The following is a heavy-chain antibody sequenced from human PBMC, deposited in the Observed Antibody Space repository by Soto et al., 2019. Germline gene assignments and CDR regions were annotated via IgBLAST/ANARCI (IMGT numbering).Heavy chain of an antibody. V-gene: IGHV1-46*01. J-gene: IGHJ4*02. D-gene: IGHD6-13*01. Sequence: QVQLVQSGAEVKKPGASVKVSCKVSGYSFTSYYMHWVRQAPGQGLEWMGVINPDAGSTTYAQKFQGRVTMTRDTSTSTVYMELSSLRSDDTALYCCARAGSWYDYWGQGTLVTVSS. CDR1: GYSFTSYY. CDR3: ARAGSWYDY. CDR2: INPDAGST.